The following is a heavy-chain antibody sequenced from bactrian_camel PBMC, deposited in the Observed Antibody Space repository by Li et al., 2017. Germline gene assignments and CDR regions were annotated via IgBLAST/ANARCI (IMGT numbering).Heavy chain of an antibody. Sequence: HVQLVESGGGSVQAGGSLRLSCVASGRTYGAYCMVWFRQAPGKEREGVASIDSDGNTFYSDSVKGRFTGFRDNAKDTNYLQMNGLKPEDTAMYYCASSQALAACDNPLAYHSWGQGTQVTVS. CDR1: GRTYGAYC. V-gene: IGHV3S55*01. CDR2: IDSDGNT. J-gene: IGHJ4*01. D-gene: IGHD1*01. CDR3: ASSQALAACDNPLAYHS.